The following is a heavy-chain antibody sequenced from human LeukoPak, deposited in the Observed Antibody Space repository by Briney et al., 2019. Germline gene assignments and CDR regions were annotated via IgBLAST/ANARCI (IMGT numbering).Heavy chain of an antibody. CDR2: INPSGGNT. Sequence: ASVKVSCKASGYTFTRYYMHWVRQAPGQGLEWMGIINPSGGNTNYAQKFQGRVTMTRDMSTSTVYMELSSLRSEDTAVYYCARESYDYVWGSYFSRDWGQGTLVTVSS. J-gene: IGHJ4*02. D-gene: IGHD3-16*01. CDR3: ARESYDYVWGSYFSRD. V-gene: IGHV1-46*01. CDR1: GYTFTRYY.